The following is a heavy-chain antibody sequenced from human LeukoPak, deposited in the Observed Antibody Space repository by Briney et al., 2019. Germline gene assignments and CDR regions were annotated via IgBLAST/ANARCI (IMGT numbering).Heavy chain of an antibody. V-gene: IGHV1-18*01. Sequence: ASVKVSCKASGYTFTSYRISWVRQAPGQGLEWMGWISAYNGNTNYVQNFQGRVTMTTDTSTSTAYMELRSLGSDETAVYYCARVDLLTGYYFFDYWGQGTLVTVSS. CDR2: ISAYNGNT. CDR1: GYTFTSYR. CDR3: ARVDLLTGYYFFDY. J-gene: IGHJ4*02. D-gene: IGHD3-9*01.